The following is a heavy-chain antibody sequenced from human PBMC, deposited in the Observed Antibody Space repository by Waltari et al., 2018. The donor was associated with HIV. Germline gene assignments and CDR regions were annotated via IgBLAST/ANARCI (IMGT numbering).Heavy chain of an antibody. D-gene: IGHD2-2*02. CDR2: IYYSGSA. CDR3: VRPNRRGLVGGRRTDGGYIDY. CDR1: RGSISKSNYY. V-gene: IGHV4-39*01. J-gene: IGHJ4*01. Sequence: QLQLQESGPGLVKPSETLSLICNVSRGSISKSNYYWGWVRQPPGKGLEWIGTIYYSGSASYNPSVKSRVTISVDTSRNQFSLRLKSVTAADTAVYYCVRPNRRGLVGGRRTDGGYIDYWGHGALVTVSP.